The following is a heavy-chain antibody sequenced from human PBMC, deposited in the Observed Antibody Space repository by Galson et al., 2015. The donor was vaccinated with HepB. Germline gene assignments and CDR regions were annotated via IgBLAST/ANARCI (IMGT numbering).Heavy chain of an antibody. J-gene: IGHJ5*02. CDR1: GFTFSSYW. Sequence: SLRLSCAASGFTFSSYWMHWVRQAPGKGLVWVSRINSDGSSTSYADSVKGRFTISRDNAKNTRYLQMNSLRAEDTAVYYCARDKIPDCSGGSCYANWFDPWGQGTLVTVSS. D-gene: IGHD2-15*01. CDR2: INSDGSST. V-gene: IGHV3-74*01. CDR3: ARDKIPDCSGGSCYANWFDP.